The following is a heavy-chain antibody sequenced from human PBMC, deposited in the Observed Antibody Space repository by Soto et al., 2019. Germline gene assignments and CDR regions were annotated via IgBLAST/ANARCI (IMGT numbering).Heavy chain of an antibody. CDR3: ARPRHSGYYDNYWYFDL. Sequence: EVQLVESGGGLVQPGGSLRLSCAASGFTVSSNYMSWVRQAPGKGLEWVSVIYSGGSTYYADSVKGRFTISRDNSKNTLYLQMNSLRAEDTAVYYCARPRHSGYYDNYWYFDLWGRGTLVTVSS. V-gene: IGHV3-66*04. D-gene: IGHD3-22*01. CDR2: IYSGGST. CDR1: GFTVSSNY. J-gene: IGHJ2*01.